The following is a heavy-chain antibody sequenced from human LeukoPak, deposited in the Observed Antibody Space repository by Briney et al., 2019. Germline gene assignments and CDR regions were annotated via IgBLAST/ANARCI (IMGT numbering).Heavy chain of an antibody. J-gene: IGHJ4*02. Sequence: GGSLRLSCAASGFTFSSYVMSWVRQTPGKGLEWVSAMSGSSDSTYYADSVKGRFTISRDNSKNTLYLQMNSLRAEDTAVYYCAKGSGSSRPCYFDYWGQGTLVTVSS. CDR3: AKGSGSSRPCYFDY. CDR1: GFTFSSYV. CDR2: MSGSSDST. D-gene: IGHD6-6*01. V-gene: IGHV3-23*01.